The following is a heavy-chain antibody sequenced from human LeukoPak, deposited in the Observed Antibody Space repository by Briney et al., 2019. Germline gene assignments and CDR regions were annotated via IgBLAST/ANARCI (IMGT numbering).Heavy chain of an antibody. J-gene: IGHJ5*02. CDR1: GGSISSDSNF. D-gene: IGHD6-19*01. CDR2: IYYSGNT. Sequence: SETLSLTCTVSGGSISSDSNFWVWFRQPPGKGLEWIGSIYYSGNTYSNPSLKSRVSMSVDTSKNQFSLRLSSVTAADTAMYYCARDRGIAVAGTWGRGTLVSVSS. V-gene: IGHV4-39*07. CDR3: ARDRGIAVAGT.